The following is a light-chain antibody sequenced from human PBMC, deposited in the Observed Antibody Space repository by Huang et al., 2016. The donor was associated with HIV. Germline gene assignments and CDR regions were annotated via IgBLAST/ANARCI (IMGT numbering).Light chain of an antibody. CDR2: TAS. V-gene: IGKV1-6*01. J-gene: IGKJ1*01. CDR3: LQDYTYPWT. Sequence: AIQMTQSPASRSASVGDRVTITFRASQDIGNDLGWYQQRLGKAPQLLVSTASHLQSGVPSRFTGSGSGTHFTLTISGLQPEDFATYYCLQDYTYPWTFGQGTKVEI. CDR1: QDIGND.